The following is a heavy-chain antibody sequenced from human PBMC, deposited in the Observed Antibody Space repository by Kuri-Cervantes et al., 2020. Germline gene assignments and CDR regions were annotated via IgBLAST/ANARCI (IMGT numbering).Heavy chain of an antibody. J-gene: IGHJ3*02. V-gene: IGHV3-23*01. D-gene: IGHD6-19*01. CDR3: AKDNGVGQWLVVGFDI. CDR1: GFTFSSYA. Sequence: GGSLRLSCAASGFTFSSYAMSWVRQAPGKGLEWVSAISGSGGSTYYADSVKGRFTISRDNSKNTLYLQMNSLRAEDTAVYYCAKDNGVGQWLVVGFDIWGQGTMVTVSS. CDR2: ISGSGGST.